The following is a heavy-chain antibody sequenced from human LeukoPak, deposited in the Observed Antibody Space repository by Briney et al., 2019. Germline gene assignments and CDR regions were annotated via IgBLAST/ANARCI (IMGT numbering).Heavy chain of an antibody. J-gene: IGHJ4*02. CDR3: ARGSGYYLSLPFDY. CDR1: GGSFSGYY. Sequence: SETLSLTCAVYGGSFSGYYWSWIRQPPGKGLEWIGEINHSGSTNYNPSLKSRVTISVDTSKNQFSLKLSSVTAADTAVYYCARGSGYYLSLPFDYWGQGTLVTVSS. CDR2: INHSGST. V-gene: IGHV4-34*01. D-gene: IGHD3-22*01.